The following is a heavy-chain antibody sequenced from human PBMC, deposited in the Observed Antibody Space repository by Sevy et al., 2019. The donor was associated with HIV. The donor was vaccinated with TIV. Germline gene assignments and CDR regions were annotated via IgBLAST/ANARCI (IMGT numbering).Heavy chain of an antibody. V-gene: IGHV3-11*01. J-gene: IGHJ3*02. CDR1: GFTFSDYY. CDR2: ISSSGSTI. D-gene: IGHD1-26*01. Sequence: GGSLRLSCAASGFTFSDYYMRWIRQAPGKGLEWVSYISSSGSTIYYADSVKGRFTISRDNAKNSLYLQMNSLRAEDTAVYYCAREDEWELPAFDIWGQGTMVTVSS. CDR3: AREDEWELPAFDI.